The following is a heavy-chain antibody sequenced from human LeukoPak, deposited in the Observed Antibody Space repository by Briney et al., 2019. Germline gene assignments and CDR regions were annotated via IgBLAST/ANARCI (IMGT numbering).Heavy chain of an antibody. CDR1: GFTFSSYA. J-gene: IGHJ4*02. Sequence: GGSLRLSCAASGFTFSSYAMHWVRQAPGKGLEWVAVISYDGSNKYYADSVKGRFTISRDNSKNTLYLQMNSLRAEDTAVYYCARDRNADGPPLTLDYWGQGTLVTVSS. D-gene: IGHD5-24*01. V-gene: IGHV3-30*04. CDR2: ISYDGSNK. CDR3: ARDRNADGPPLTLDY.